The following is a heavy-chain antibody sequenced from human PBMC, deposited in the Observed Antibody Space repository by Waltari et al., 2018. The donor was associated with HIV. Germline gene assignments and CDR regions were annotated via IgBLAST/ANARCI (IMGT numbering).Heavy chain of an antibody. Sequence: PRLQAGGDLCQPRRARRRYSTASPMPLHTYRTHGRHQAPGKGEGWVEVISYDGSNKYYADSGKDRFTMSRDNSKNTLYLQRNGMRAEDTAVCYCEKDQQKIGYYDILTCYLDYWGQGTLVTVSS. CDR3: EKDQQKIGYYDILTCYLDY. V-gene: IGHV3-30*18. J-gene: IGHJ4*02. CDR1: PMPLHTYR. D-gene: IGHD3-9*01. CDR2: ISYDGSNK.